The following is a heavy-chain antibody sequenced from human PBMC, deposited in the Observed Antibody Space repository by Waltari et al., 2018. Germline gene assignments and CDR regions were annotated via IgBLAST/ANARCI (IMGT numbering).Heavy chain of an antibody. CDR3: ARCHWTWLDP. CDR1: GFTFNGHW. CDR2: INEDGSEK. D-gene: IGHD3-3*01. Sequence: GLVQPGGSLSLSCAASGFTFNGHWMTWVRQAPGKGLEWVANINEDGSEKRYMDSVKGRFTVSRDNARNSLYLQMNSLRAEDTAVYYCARCHWTWLDPWGQGTLVTVSS. V-gene: IGHV3-7*01. J-gene: IGHJ5*02.